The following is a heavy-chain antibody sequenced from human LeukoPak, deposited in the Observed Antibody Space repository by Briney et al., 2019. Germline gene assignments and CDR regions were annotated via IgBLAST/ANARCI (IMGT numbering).Heavy chain of an antibody. Sequence: ASVKVSCKASGYTFISYGISWVRQAPGQGLEWMGWISAYNGNTNYAQKLQGRVTMTTDTSTSTAYMELRSLRSDDTAVYYCARAPVVVITTAPFQHWGQGTLVTVSS. CDR1: GYTFISYG. D-gene: IGHD3-22*01. CDR2: ISAYNGNT. CDR3: ARAPVVVITTAPFQH. J-gene: IGHJ1*01. V-gene: IGHV1-18*01.